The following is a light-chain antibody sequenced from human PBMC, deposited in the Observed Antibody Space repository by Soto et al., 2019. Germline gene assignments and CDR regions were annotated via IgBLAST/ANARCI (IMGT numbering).Light chain of an antibody. V-gene: IGLV1-40*01. J-gene: IGLJ1*01. CDR1: SSNIGTGYV. CDR2: GNT. Sequence: QSVLTQPPSVSGAPGQRVTISCTGTSSNIGTGYVVHWYQHLPGTAPILIIYGNTIRPSGVPDRFSGTKSGTSASLAITGLQAEDEADYYCQSYDRSLRGYVFGTGTKVTVL. CDR3: QSYDRSLRGYV.